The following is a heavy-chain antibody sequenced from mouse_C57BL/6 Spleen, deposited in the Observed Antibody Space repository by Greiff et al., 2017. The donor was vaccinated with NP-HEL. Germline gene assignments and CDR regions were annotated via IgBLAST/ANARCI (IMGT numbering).Heavy chain of an antibody. J-gene: IGHJ1*03. V-gene: IGHV1-61*01. Sequence: VQLQQPGAELVRPGSSVKLSCKASGYTFTSYWMDWVKQRPGQGLEWIGNIYPSDSETHYNQKFKDKATLTVDKSSSTAYMQLSSLTSEDSAVYYCARSATVVDYWYFDVWGTGTTVTVSS. D-gene: IGHD1-1*01. CDR3: ARSATVVDYWYFDV. CDR2: IYPSDSET. CDR1: GYTFTSYW.